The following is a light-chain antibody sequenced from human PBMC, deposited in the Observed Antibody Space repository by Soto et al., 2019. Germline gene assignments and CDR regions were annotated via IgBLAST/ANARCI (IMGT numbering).Light chain of an antibody. Sequence: EIVLTQSPDTLSLSPGERATLSCRASKSFSRSYLAWYQQKPGQAPRLLIYGASSRATGIPDRFSGSGSGTDFTLTISRLEPEDFAVYYCQQYGSSRTFGQGTKVDIK. CDR2: GAS. J-gene: IGKJ1*01. CDR3: QQYGSSRT. CDR1: KSFSRSY. V-gene: IGKV3-20*01.